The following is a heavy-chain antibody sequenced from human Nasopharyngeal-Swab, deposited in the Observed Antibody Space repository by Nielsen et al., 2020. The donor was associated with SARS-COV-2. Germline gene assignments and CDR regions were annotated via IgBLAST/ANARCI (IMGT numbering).Heavy chain of an antibody. Sequence: SETLSFTCTVSGGSISSYYWSWIRQPPGKGLEWIGYIYSSGSTNYNPSLKSRVTISVDTSKNQFSLKLSSVTAADTAVYYCARAGYSWSWGQGTLVTVSS. J-gene: IGHJ4*02. V-gene: IGHV4-59*01. CDR3: ARAGYSWS. CDR2: IYSSGST. CDR1: GGSISSYY. D-gene: IGHD1-20*01.